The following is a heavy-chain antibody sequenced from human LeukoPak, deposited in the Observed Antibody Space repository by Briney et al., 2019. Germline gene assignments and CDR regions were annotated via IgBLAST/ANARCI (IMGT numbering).Heavy chain of an antibody. J-gene: IGHJ3*02. CDR2: INHSGST. V-gene: IGHV4-34*01. D-gene: IGHD3-10*01. Sequence: PSETLSLTCAVYGGSFSGYYWSWIRQPPGKGLEWIGEINHSGSTNYNPSLKSRVTISVDTSKNQFSLKLSSVTAADTAVYYCARGGITMVRGVRRAFDIWGQGTMVTVSS. CDR3: ARGGITMVRGVRRAFDI. CDR1: GGSFSGYY.